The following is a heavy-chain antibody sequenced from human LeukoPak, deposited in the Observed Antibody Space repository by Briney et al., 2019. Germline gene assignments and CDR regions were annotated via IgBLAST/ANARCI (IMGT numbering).Heavy chain of an antibody. CDR2: IYYSGST. CDR1: GGSITSSSYY. D-gene: IGHD6-19*01. CDR3: ARRVSSGWYYFDY. J-gene: IGHJ4*02. Sequence: SEPLSLTCAVSGGSITSSSYYWGWIRQPPGKGLEWIGSIYYSGSTYYNPCLKSRVTISVDTSKNQFSLKLSSVTAADTAVYYCARRVSSGWYYFDYWGQGTLVTVSS. V-gene: IGHV4-39*01.